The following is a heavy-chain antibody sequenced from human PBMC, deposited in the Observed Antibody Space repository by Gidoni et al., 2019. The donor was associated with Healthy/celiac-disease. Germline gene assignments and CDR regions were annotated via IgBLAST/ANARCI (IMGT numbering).Heavy chain of an antibody. V-gene: IGHV3-30-3*01. Sequence: QVQLVASGGGVVQPGRSLRLSCAASGFTFSSYDMHWVRQAPGKGLEWVAVISYYGSNKYYADSVKGRFTISRDNSKNTLYLQMNSLRAEDTAVYYCARDRVGAAGTPYYYYYYGMDVWGQGTTVTVSS. CDR2: ISYYGSNK. D-gene: IGHD6-13*01. J-gene: IGHJ6*02. CDR3: ARDRVGAAGTPYYYYYYGMDV. CDR1: GFTFSSYD.